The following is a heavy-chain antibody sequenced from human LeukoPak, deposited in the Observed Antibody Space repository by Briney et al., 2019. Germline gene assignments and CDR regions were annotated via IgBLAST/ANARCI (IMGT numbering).Heavy chain of an antibody. CDR1: GFTFSSYW. V-gene: IGHV3-74*01. Sequence: GGSLRLSCAASGFTFSSYWMHWVRQAPGKGLVWVSRINSDGSSTSYADSVKGRFTISRDNSKNTLYLQMNSLRAEDTAVYYCTNHPVAGYGYWGQGTLVTVSS. CDR2: INSDGSST. J-gene: IGHJ4*02. D-gene: IGHD6-19*01. CDR3: TNHPVAGYGY.